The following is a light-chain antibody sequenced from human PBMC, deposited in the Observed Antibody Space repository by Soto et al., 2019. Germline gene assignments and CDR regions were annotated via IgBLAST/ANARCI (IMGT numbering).Light chain of an antibody. J-gene: IGKJ2*01. CDR1: QTISSS. CDR2: KAS. Sequence: DIQMTQFPSTLSASIGDRVTITCRASQTISSSLAWYQQKPGQAPKLLIYKASNLETGVPSRFSGSGSGTEFALPTSSQQPDDFATYYSQQYMRYSPYTFGQGTRLEIK. V-gene: IGKV1-5*03. CDR3: QQYMRYSPYT.